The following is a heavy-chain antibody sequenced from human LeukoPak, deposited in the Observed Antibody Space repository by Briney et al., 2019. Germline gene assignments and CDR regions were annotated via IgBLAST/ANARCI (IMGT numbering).Heavy chain of an antibody. CDR2: ISAYNGNT. CDR3: AREGSLAARYYYYYYMDV. Sequence: ASVTVSFEASGYTFTNYGISWVRQAPGQGVEWMGWISAYNGNTKYAQKVRGRVTMTTDTSTNTAYMELKSLRSDDTAVYYCAREGSLAARYYYYYYMDVWGKGAPVTVSS. V-gene: IGHV1-18*01. J-gene: IGHJ6*03. CDR1: GYTFTNYG. D-gene: IGHD6-6*01.